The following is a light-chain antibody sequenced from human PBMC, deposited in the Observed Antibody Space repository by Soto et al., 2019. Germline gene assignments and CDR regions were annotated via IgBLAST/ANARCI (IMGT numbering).Light chain of an antibody. V-gene: IGKV1-27*01. Sequence: DIQMTQSPSSLSASVGDRVTITCRASQGISNYLAWYQQKPGKDPKLLIYAASTLQSGVPSRFSGSGSGTDFTLNISSLQPEDVATYYCQKYNSAPPFTFGPGTKVDIK. CDR3: QKYNSAPPFT. J-gene: IGKJ3*01. CDR2: AAS. CDR1: QGISNY.